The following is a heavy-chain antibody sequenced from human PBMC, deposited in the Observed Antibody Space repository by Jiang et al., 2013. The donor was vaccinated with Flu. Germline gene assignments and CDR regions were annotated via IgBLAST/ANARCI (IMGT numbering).Heavy chain of an antibody. CDR3: ARVIDEDDY. D-gene: IGHD2/OR15-2a*01. V-gene: IGHV4-39*07. CDR2: IYHSGST. CDR1: GGSISSSSYY. Sequence: GPGLVKPSETLSLTCTVSGGSISSSSYYWGWIRQPPGKGLEWIGSIYHSGSTYYNPSLKSRVTISVDTSKNQFSLKLSSVTAADTAVYYCARVIDEDDYWGQGTLVTVSS. J-gene: IGHJ4*02.